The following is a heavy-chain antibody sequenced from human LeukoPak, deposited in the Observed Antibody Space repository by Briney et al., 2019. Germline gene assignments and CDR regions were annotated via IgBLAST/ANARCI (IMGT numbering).Heavy chain of an antibody. CDR1: GFTFSSYS. D-gene: IGHD2/OR15-2a*01. J-gene: IGHJ4*02. Sequence: GGSLRLSCAASGFTFSSYSMNWVRQAPGKGLEWVSYISSSSSTIYYADSVKGRFTISRDNAKNSLYLQMNSLRAEDTAVYYCARDRPLSYWGQGTLVTVSS. V-gene: IGHV3-48*01. CDR2: ISSSSSTI. CDR3: ARDRPLSY.